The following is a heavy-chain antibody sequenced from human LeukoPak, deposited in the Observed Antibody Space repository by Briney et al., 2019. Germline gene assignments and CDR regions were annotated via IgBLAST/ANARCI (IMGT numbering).Heavy chain of an antibody. V-gene: IGHV3-11*01. Sequence: GGSLRLSCAASGFTFSYYSMNWVRQAPGKGLEWVSYISSSGSTIYYADSVKGRFTISRDNAKNSLYLQMNSLRAEDTAVYYCARGLAAATDYWGQGTLVTVSS. D-gene: IGHD6-13*01. CDR3: ARGLAAATDY. J-gene: IGHJ4*02. CDR2: ISSSGSTI. CDR1: GFTFSYYS.